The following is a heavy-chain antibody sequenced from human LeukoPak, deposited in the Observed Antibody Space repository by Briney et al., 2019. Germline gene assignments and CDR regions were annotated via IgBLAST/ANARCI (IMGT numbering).Heavy chain of an antibody. J-gene: IGHJ4*02. CDR1: GYTFTSYA. CDR2: INAGNGNT. CDR3: TGEGATSKGYYFDY. V-gene: IGHV1-3*01. D-gene: IGHD1-26*01. Sequence: EASVKVSCKASGYTFTSYAMHWVRQAPGQRLEWMGWINAGNGNTKYSQKFQGRVTITRDTSASTAYMELSSLRSEDTAVYYCTGEGATSKGYYFDYWGQGTLVTVSS.